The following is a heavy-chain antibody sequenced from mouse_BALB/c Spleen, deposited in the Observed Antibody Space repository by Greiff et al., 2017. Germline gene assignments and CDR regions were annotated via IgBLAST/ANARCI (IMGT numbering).Heavy chain of an antibody. Sequence: EVQGVESGGGLVKPGGSLKLSCAASGFTFSSYAMSWVRQTPEKRLEWVASISSGGSTYYPDSVKGRFTISRDNARNILYLQMSSLRSEDTAMYYCARGTPFLRGAMDYWGQGTSVTVSS. CDR3: ARGTPFLRGAMDY. V-gene: IGHV5-6-5*01. CDR2: ISSGGST. J-gene: IGHJ4*01. CDR1: GFTFSSYA. D-gene: IGHD1-1*01.